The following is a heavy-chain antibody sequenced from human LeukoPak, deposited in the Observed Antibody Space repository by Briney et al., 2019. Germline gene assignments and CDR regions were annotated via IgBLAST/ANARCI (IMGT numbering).Heavy chain of an antibody. Sequence: GGSLRLSCAASGFTFSSYGMHWVRQAPGKGLEWVAVIWYDGSNKYYADSVKGRFTISRDNSKNTLYLQMNSLRAEDTAVYYCARGSIAVAGTIGYWGQGTLVTVSS. CDR1: GFTFSSYG. J-gene: IGHJ4*02. CDR2: IWYDGSNK. CDR3: ARGSIAVAGTIGY. V-gene: IGHV3-33*01. D-gene: IGHD6-19*01.